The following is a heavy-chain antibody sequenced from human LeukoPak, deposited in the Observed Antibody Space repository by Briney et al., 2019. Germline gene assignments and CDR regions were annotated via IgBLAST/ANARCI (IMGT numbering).Heavy chain of an antibody. CDR2: ISSTGNPI. Sequence: GGSLRLSCAASGFIFSRFGMNWVRQAQGKGLEWVSYISSTGNPIYYADSVKGRFTSSRDNAKNSLYLQMNSLRDDDTAVYYCVQKGGTDYWGQGTLVTVSS. V-gene: IGHV3-48*02. CDR1: GFIFSRFG. CDR3: VQKGGTDY. J-gene: IGHJ4*02. D-gene: IGHD2-15*01.